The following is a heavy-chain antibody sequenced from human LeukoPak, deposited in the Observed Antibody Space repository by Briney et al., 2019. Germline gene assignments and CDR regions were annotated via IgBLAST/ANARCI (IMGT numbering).Heavy chain of an antibody. V-gene: IGHV3-11*06. J-gene: IGHJ6*02. Sequence: GGSLRLSCAASGFTFSDYYMSWVRQAPGKGLEWVSYISSSSSYTNYADSVEGRFTISRDNTKNSLYLQMNSLRAEDTAVYYCAREGGYSSSWYPFYYYYGMDVWGQGTTVTVSS. CDR1: GFTFSDYY. CDR3: AREGGYSSSWYPFYYYYGMDV. CDR2: ISSSSSYT. D-gene: IGHD6-13*01.